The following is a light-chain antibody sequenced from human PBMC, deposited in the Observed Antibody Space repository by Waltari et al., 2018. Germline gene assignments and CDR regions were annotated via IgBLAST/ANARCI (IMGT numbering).Light chain of an antibody. V-gene: IGKV3-20*01. CDR1: QSVSRT. J-gene: IGKJ1*01. CDR2: GAS. CDR3: QHYVRLPAT. Sequence: EIVLTQSPVPLPLSPGERATLSCRASQSVSRTLAWYQQKPGQAPKLLIYGASIRATGIPDRFTGSGSGTDFSLTISSLEPEDFAIYFCQHYVRLPATFGQGTKVEIK.